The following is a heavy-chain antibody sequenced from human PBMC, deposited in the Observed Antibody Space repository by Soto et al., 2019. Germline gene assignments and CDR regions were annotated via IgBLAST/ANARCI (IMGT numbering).Heavy chain of an antibody. CDR1: GFTFSTYN. CDR2: ISGSGGST. V-gene: IGHV3-23*01. D-gene: IGHD3-9*01. Sequence: GGSLRLSCAASGFTFSTYNMNWVRQAPGKGLEWVSSISGSGGSTYYADSVKGRFTISRDNSKNTLYLQMNSLRAEDTAVYYCAKFLSYYDILTGPESYFDYWGQGTLVTVS. J-gene: IGHJ4*02. CDR3: AKFLSYYDILTGPESYFDY.